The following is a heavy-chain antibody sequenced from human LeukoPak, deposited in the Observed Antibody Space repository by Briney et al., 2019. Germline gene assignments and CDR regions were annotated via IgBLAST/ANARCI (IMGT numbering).Heavy chain of an antibody. D-gene: IGHD3-3*01. CDR1: GGSISSGGYY. CDR3: ARHRFGVSDFWSGYYRGDAFDI. V-gene: IGHV4-39*01. Sequence: SETLSLTCTVSGGSISSGGYYWSWIRQHPGKGLEWIGYIYYSGSTYYNPSLKSRVTISVDTSKNQFSLKLSSVTAADTAVYYCARHRFGVSDFWSGYYRGDAFDIWGQGTMVTVSS. J-gene: IGHJ3*02. CDR2: IYYSGST.